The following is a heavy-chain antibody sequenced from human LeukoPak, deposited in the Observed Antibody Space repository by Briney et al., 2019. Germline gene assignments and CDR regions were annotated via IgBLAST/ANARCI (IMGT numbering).Heavy chain of an antibody. Sequence: PGGSLRLSCAASGFTFRSYAMRWVRQAPGKGVEWVSAISGSGGSTFYADSVKGRFTISRDNSKNTLYLQMNSLTAENTPVYYCAKGVGATSCFDYWGQGTLVTVSS. CDR1: GFTFRSYA. CDR2: ISGSGGST. V-gene: IGHV3-23*01. CDR3: AKGVGATSCFDY. D-gene: IGHD1-26*01. J-gene: IGHJ4*02.